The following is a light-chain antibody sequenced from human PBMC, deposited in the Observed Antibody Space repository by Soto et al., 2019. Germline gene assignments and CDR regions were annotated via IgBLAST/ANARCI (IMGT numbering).Light chain of an antibody. CDR2: GAS. J-gene: IGKJ2*01. Sequence: EIVLTQSPGTLSLSPGERATLPCRASQSVSSSYLAWYQQKPGQAPRLLIYGASSRATGIPDRFSCSGSGTDFTLTISRREPQDFAVYYCQQYGSSPLYTFGQGTKLEIK. CDR3: QQYGSSPLYT. CDR1: QSVSSSY. V-gene: IGKV3-20*01.